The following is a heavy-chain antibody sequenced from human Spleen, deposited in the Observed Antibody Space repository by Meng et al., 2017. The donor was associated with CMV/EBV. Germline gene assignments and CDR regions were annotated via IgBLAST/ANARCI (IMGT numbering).Heavy chain of an antibody. CDR3: ARESITIFGVVTLYYYGMDV. CDR1: GFTFSRYW. Sequence: GGSLRLSCAASGFTFSRYWMSWVRQAPGKGLEWVANIKQDGSEKNYVDSVKGRFTISRDNVKNSLYLQMNSLRAEDTAVYYCARESITIFGVVTLYYYGMDVWGQGTTVTVSS. J-gene: IGHJ6*02. D-gene: IGHD3-3*01. CDR2: IKQDGSEK. V-gene: IGHV3-7*01.